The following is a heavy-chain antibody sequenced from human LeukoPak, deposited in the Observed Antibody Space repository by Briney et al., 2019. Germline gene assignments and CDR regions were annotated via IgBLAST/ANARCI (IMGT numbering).Heavy chain of an antibody. D-gene: IGHD3-22*01. Sequence: GGSLRLSCAASGFSFSVFWMHWVRQVPGKGPVWVSRIKTDGSITDYADSVKGRFTISRDNAKNTLYLQMNSLRAEDTAVYYCARVVVKGAFDIWGQGTMVTVSS. CDR3: ARVVVKGAFDI. CDR2: IKTDGSIT. CDR1: GFSFSVFW. J-gene: IGHJ3*02. V-gene: IGHV3-74*01.